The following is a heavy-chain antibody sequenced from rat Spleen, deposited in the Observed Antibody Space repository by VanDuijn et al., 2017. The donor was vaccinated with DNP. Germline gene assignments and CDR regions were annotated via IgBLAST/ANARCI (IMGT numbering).Heavy chain of an antibody. V-gene: IGHV5-22*01. CDR3: VRWNSGHFDY. J-gene: IGHJ2*01. CDR1: GFTFSDYY. CDR2: IGSDGYAP. D-gene: IGHD4-3*01. Sequence: EVQLVESGGGLVQPGRSLKHSCAASGFTFSDYYMAWVRQAPTRGLEWVAYIGSDGYAPYYGVSVKGRFTISRDNAKSTLYLQMNSLRSEDMATYYCVRWNSGHFDYWGQVVMVTVSS.